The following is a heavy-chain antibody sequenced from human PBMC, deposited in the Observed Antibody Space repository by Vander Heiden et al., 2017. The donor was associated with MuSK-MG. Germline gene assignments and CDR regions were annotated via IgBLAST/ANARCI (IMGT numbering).Heavy chain of an antibody. CDR1: GFTFSGYA. D-gene: IGHD4-17*01. Sequence: EEQLLESGGGLVQPGGSLRLPCAASGFTFSGYAMSWVRQAPGKGLEWASAISGSGGSTYYADSEKGRFTISRDNSKNTLYLQMNRLRAEDTAVYYCAKEGKTVTTRGYFDYWGQGTLVTVSS. CDR3: AKEGKTVTTRGYFDY. CDR2: ISGSGGST. J-gene: IGHJ4*02. V-gene: IGHV3-23*01.